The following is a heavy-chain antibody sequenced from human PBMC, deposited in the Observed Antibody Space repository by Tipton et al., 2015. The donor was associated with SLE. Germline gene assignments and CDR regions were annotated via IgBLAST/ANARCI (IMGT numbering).Heavy chain of an antibody. V-gene: IGHV1-18*01. D-gene: IGHD6-13*01. CDR1: GYIFTDYG. CDR3: ARGAAAGTLGYYYGLDV. J-gene: IGHJ6*02. CDR2: ISVYNGDI. Sequence: QSGAEVKNPGASVMVSRKASGYIFTDYGFSWVRQAPGQGLEWMGWISVYNGDIKYAHKYQGRVTMTTDPSTTTAYMELRSLRPDDTAVYYCARGAAAGTLGYYYGLDVWGQGTTVTVSS.